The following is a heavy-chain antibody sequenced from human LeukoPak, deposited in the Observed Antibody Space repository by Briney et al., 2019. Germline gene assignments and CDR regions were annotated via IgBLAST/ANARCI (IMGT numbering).Heavy chain of an antibody. Sequence: GGSLRLSCAASGFTFSSYAMSWVRQAPGKGLEWVSAISGSGSSTYYADSVKGRFTISRDNSKNTLYLQMNSLRAEDTAVYCCAKARHIVVVTAIPFDYWGQGTLVTVSS. CDR1: GFTFSSYA. CDR3: AKARHIVVVTAIPFDY. V-gene: IGHV3-23*01. J-gene: IGHJ4*02. D-gene: IGHD2-21*02. CDR2: ISGSGSST.